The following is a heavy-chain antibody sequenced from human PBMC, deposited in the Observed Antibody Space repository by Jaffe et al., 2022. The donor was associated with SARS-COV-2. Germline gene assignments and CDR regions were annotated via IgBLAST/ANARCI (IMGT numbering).Heavy chain of an antibody. CDR3: AARRRGPIAAPLYYYIDV. Sequence: QVQLQESGPGLVRPSGALSLTCTVSGGSISSYFWSWIRQPPGKGLEWIGYIYNNGSTNYNPSLKSRVTISEDTSKNQFSLRLRFVTAADTAVYYCAARRRGPIAAPLYYYIDVWGKGTTVTVSS. V-gene: IGHV4-59*01. CDR2: IYNNGST. J-gene: IGHJ6*03. D-gene: IGHD6-13*01. CDR1: GGSISSYF.